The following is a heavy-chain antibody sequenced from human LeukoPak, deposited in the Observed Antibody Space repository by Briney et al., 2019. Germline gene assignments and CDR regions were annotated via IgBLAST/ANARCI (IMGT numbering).Heavy chain of an antibody. Sequence: GASVKVSCKASGYTFTSYYMHWVRQAPGQGLEWMGIINPSGGSTSYAQKFQGRVTMTRDTSTSTVYMELSSLRSEDTAVYYCARRLDCSGGSCYSGNWFDPWGQGTLVTVSS. CDR3: ARRLDCSGGSCYSGNWFDP. CDR1: GYTFTSYY. D-gene: IGHD2-15*01. CDR2: INPSGGST. V-gene: IGHV1-46*01. J-gene: IGHJ5*02.